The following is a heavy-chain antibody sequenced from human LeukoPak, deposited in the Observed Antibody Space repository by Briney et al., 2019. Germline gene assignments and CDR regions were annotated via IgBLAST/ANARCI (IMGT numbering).Heavy chain of an antibody. V-gene: IGHV1-2*02. J-gene: IGHJ4*02. CDR1: GYTFTGYY. CDR3: GTLLSNGPFDY. CDR2: IYPNTGAT. Sequence: ASLKVSCKASGYTFTGYYMHWVRQAPGQGLEWMGWIYPNTGATKYPQKFQGRVTMIRDTSISTAYMELSGLRSDDTAVYYCGTLLSNGPFDYWGQGSLVTVSS.